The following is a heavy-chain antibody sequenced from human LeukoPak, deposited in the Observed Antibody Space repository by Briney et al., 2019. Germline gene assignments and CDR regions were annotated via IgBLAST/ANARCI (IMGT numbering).Heavy chain of an antibody. CDR2: LYYGGRT. CDR1: GGSFSGYY. V-gene: IGHV4-34*01. D-gene: IGHD4-17*01. Sequence: SETLSLTCAVYGGSFSGYYWSWIRQPPGKGLEWIGSLYYGGRTYYNPSLKSRVTISVDTSKNQFSLRLSSVTAADTAVYYCAMTTVTTFFSASDDSWGQGTLVTVSS. CDR3: AMTTVTTFFSASDDS. J-gene: IGHJ4*02.